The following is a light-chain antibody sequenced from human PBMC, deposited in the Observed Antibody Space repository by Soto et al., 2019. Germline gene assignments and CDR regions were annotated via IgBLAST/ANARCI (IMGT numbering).Light chain of an antibody. CDR1: SGDIGSYNR. V-gene: IGLV2-14*01. J-gene: IGLJ1*01. Sequence: QSALTQPASVSGSPGQSITISCTGTSGDIGSYNRVSWYQQHPGKAPKLIIYEVTDRPSGVSNRFSGSKSGNTASLTISVLQAEDESEYYCSSYTNINTRACVFGTGTKLTVL. CDR2: EVT. CDR3: SSYTNINTRACV.